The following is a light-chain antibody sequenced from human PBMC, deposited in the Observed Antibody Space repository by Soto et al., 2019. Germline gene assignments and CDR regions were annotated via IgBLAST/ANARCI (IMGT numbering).Light chain of an antibody. V-gene: IGKV1-5*03. J-gene: IGKJ1*01. Sequence: DIQMTQSPPTLSASVGDSVTITCRASESISSWLAWYQQKPGKAPRLLIYKASSLESGVPSRFSGSGSGTEFTLTISSLQPDDFATYYCQQCSTSPWTFGQGNKV. CDR1: ESISSW. CDR3: QQCSTSPWT. CDR2: KAS.